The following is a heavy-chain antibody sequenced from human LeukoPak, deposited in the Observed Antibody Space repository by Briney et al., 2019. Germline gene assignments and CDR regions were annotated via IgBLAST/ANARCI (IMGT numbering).Heavy chain of an antibody. D-gene: IGHD5-12*01. CDR1: GYTFTSCG. CDR3: ARVTTTSRGYSGYDYIYYYGMDV. J-gene: IGHJ6*02. CDR2: ISAYNGNT. V-gene: IGHV1-18*01. Sequence: GASVKVSCKASGYTFTSCGISWVRQAPGQGLEWMGWISAYNGNTNYAQKLQGRVTMTTDTSTSTAYMELRSLRSDDTAVYYCARVTTTSRGYSGYDYIYYYGMDVWGQGTTVTVSS.